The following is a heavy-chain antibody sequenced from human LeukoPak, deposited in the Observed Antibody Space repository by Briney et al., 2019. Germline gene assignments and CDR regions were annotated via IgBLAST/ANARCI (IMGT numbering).Heavy chain of an antibody. CDR3: ARDKLGWYFDL. V-gene: IGHV4-59*01. J-gene: IGHJ2*01. Sequence: PSETLSLTCTVSVGSFSSYYWTWIRQPPGKGLEWIGYIYYTGSTDYNPSLKSRVTISLDTSKNQFSLKLSSMTAADTAVYYCARDKLGWYFDLWGRGTLVTVSS. CDR2: IYYTGST. D-gene: IGHD7-27*01. CDR1: VGSFSSYY.